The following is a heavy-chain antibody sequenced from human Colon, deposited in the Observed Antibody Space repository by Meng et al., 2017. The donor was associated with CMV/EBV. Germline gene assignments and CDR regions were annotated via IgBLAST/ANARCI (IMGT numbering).Heavy chain of an antibody. CDR1: GFTFSSYE. D-gene: IGHD3-3*01. Sequence: GGSLRLSCVGSGFTFSSYEMNWVRQAPGKGLEWVAYISSGGHTINYADSVKGRFTISRDNAKNSLYLQMNSLRAEDTAVYYCARDPSFITISGDLIYGLDVWGQGTTVTVSS. CDR2: ISSGGHTI. V-gene: IGHV3-48*03. CDR3: ARDPSFITISGDLIYGLDV. J-gene: IGHJ6*02.